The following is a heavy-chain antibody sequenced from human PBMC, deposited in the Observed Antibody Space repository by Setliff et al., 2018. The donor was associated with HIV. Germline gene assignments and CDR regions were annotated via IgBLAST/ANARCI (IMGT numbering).Heavy chain of an antibody. CDR3: VRDQVGGGIDY. CDR1: GFTFSDYY. D-gene: IGHD6-25*01. CDR2: ISTSGNSI. Sequence: GGSLRLSCIASGFTFSDYYMNWIRQAPGKGLERVAYISTSGNSIYYADSVKGRFTISWDNAKGSLYLQMNSLRAEDTAVYYCVRDQVGGGIDYWGQGTLVTVSS. J-gene: IGHJ4*02. V-gene: IGHV3-11*04.